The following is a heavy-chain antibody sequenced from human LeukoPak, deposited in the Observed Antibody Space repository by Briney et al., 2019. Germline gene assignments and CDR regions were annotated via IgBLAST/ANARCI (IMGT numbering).Heavy chain of an antibody. CDR1: GGSFSGYY. J-gene: IGHJ4*02. Sequence: SETLSLTCAVYGGSFSGYYWSWIGQPRGKGLEWIGEVNHSGSTNYSPSLKSRVTISVDTSKNQFSLKLSSVTAADTAVFHCARGSGAVAGYFDYWGQGAPVTVSS. CDR2: VNHSGST. V-gene: IGHV4-34*01. D-gene: IGHD6-19*01. CDR3: ARGSGAVAGYFDY.